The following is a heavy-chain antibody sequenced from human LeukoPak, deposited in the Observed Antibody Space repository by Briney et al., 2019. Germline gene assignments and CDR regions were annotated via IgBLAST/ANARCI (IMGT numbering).Heavy chain of an antibody. CDR2: INHSGST. CDR3: ARRALRPPIIKNWFDP. V-gene: IGHV4-34*01. CDR1: GGSFSGYY. Sequence: RPSETLSLTCAVYGGSFSGYYWSWIRQPPGKGLEWIGEINHSGSTNYNPSLKSRVTISVDTSKNQFSLKLSSVTAADTAVYYCARRALRPPIIKNWFDPWGQGTLVTVSS. J-gene: IGHJ5*02. D-gene: IGHD4-17*01.